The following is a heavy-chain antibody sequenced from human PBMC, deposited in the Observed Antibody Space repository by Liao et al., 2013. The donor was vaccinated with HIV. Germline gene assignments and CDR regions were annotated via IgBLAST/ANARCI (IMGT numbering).Heavy chain of an antibody. CDR1: GGSISSFY. CDR2: IYAGGST. Sequence: QVQPQESGPRLVKPSETLSLTCSISGGSISSFYWSWVRQPAGKGLEWIGRIYAGGSTNYNPSLKSRSHPVSRHDEEPVLPDITSVTAADTAVYYCARGSDLDSWGQGTQVTVSS. CDR3: ARGSDLDS. V-gene: IGHV4-4*07. J-gene: IGHJ4*02.